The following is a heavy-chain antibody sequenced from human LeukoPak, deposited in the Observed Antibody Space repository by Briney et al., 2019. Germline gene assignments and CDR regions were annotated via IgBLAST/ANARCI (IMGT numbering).Heavy chain of an antibody. CDR3: AKDLRSYNWNDVPY. Sequence: GGSLRLSCAASGFTFSSYAMSWVRQAPGKGLEWVSAISGSGGSTYYADSVKGRFTISRGNSKNTLYLQMNSLRAEDTAVYYCAKDLRSYNWNDVPYWGQGTLVTVSS. D-gene: IGHD1-20*01. CDR2: ISGSGGST. CDR1: GFTFSSYA. J-gene: IGHJ4*02. V-gene: IGHV3-23*01.